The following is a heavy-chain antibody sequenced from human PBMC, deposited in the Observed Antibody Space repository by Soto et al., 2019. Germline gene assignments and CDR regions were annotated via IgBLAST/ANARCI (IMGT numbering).Heavy chain of an antibody. J-gene: IGHJ6*02. CDR1: GYSFTTHG. V-gene: IGHV1-18*04. Sequence: ASVKVSCKASGYSFTTHGISWVRRAPGHGLEWMGWISAYNGDTHYVQRFQGRLTMTTDTSPSTAYMELRSLTSVDTAVYYCARDPPFSGILRGTPLMDVWGQGTTVTVSS. D-gene: IGHD4-17*01. CDR2: ISAYNGDT. CDR3: ARDPPFSGILRGTPLMDV.